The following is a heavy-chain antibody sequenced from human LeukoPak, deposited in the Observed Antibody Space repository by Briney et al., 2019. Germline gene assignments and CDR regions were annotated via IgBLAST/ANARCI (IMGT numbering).Heavy chain of an antibody. CDR1: GGSISSSSYY. V-gene: IGHV4-39*07. CDR3: ARDGRFPPEVLPRYFDY. D-gene: IGHD1-26*01. Sequence: SETLSLTCTVSGGSISSSSYYWGWIRQPPGKGLEWIGNIYYSGGTYYNPSLKSRVTISVDTSKNQFSLKLSSVTAADTAVYYCARDGRFPPEVLPRYFDYWGQGTLVTVSS. J-gene: IGHJ4*02. CDR2: IYYSGGT.